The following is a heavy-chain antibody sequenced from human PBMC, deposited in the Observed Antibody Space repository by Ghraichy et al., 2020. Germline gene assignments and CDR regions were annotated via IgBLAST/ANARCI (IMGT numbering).Heavy chain of an antibody. CDR3: ATTMVRTDPY. CDR1: GFTFSRYW. Sequence: GGSLRLSCAASGFTFSRYWMSWVRQAPEKGLEWVANIKQDGSEKYYVDSVKGRFTISRDNAKNSFYLQMNSLRAEDTAVYYCATTMVRTDPYWGQGTLVTVSS. CDR2: IKQDGSEK. J-gene: IGHJ4*02. V-gene: IGHV3-7*03. D-gene: IGHD3-10*01.